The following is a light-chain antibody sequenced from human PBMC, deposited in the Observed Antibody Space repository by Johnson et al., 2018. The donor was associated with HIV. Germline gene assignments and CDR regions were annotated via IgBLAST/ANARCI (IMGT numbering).Light chain of an antibody. J-gene: IGLJ1*01. Sequence: QSVLTQPPSVSAAPGQKVTISCSGSSSNIGNNYVSWYQQLPGTAPKLLIYDNNKRPSGIPDRFSGSTSGSSATLAIPGLQTGDEGDYYCGSWATSLSASLFGTGTKVSVL. CDR2: DNN. V-gene: IGLV1-51*01. CDR1: SSNIGNNY. CDR3: GSWATSLSASL.